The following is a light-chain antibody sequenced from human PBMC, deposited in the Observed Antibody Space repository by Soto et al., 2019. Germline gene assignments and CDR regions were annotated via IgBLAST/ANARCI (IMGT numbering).Light chain of an antibody. CDR2: KVS. J-gene: IGKJ5*01. CDR1: QSLVDNDGNTY. V-gene: IGKV2-30*01. CDR3: QQYGGSPAIT. Sequence: DVVMTQSPLSLPVTLGQPASISCRSSQSLVDNDGNTYLNWFQQRPGQSPRRLIYKVSNRDSGVPDRFSGSGSGTDFTLTISRLEPEDFAVYFCQQYGGSPAITFGQGTRRRL.